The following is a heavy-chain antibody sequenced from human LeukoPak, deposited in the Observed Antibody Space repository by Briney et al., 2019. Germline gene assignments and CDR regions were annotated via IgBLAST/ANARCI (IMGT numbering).Heavy chain of an antibody. CDR3: ARAVPQYSSSWYAGVYYFDY. V-gene: IGHV4-4*02. Sequence: SETLSLTCAVSGGSISSSNWWSWVRQPPGKGLEWIGETYHSGSTNYNPSLKSRVTISVDKSKNQFSLKLSSVTAADTAVYYCARAVPQYSSSWYAGVYYFDYWGQGTLVTVSS. J-gene: IGHJ4*02. CDR1: GGSISSSNW. D-gene: IGHD6-13*01. CDR2: TYHSGST.